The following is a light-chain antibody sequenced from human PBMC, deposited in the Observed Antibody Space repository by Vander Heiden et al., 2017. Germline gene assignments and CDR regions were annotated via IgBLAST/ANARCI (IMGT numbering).Light chain of an antibody. Sequence: DIPMTQSHSTLSASIGDRVTISCRASQSISNWLAWYQQKPGRAPNLLIYRASTLEIGVPSRFSGSGSGTEFTLTISSLQPDDFATYYCQQYNNYLTWSFGQGTKVEIK. J-gene: IGKJ1*01. CDR1: QSISNW. CDR2: RAS. V-gene: IGKV1-5*03. CDR3: QQYNNYLTWS.